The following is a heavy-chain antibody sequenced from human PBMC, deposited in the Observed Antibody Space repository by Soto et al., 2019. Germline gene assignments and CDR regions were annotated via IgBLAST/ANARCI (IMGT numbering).Heavy chain of an antibody. CDR1: GYTFSDYY. J-gene: IGHJ4*02. D-gene: IGHD2-21*02. CDR2: INPNSGGT. Sequence: ASLKVSWKAVGYTFSDYYRHWGRQAPGQGLGWMGWINPNSGGTKYAPKFQGGVTMTRDTSITTAYMELSRLRSGDTAVYYCAREPVTAKPEGVDFWGQGTLVTVSS. V-gene: IGHV1-2*02. CDR3: AREPVTAKPEGVDF.